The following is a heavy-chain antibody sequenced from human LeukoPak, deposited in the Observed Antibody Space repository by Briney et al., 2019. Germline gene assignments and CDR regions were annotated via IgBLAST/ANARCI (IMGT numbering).Heavy chain of an antibody. J-gene: IGHJ3*02. Sequence: GRSLRLSCAASGFSFDDYAMHWVWQAPGKGLEWVSGISWNSGSIGYADSVKGRFTISRDNAKNSLYLQMNSLRAEDMAMYYCAKSHAGSDAFDMWGQGTVVTVSS. CDR2: ISWNSGSI. CDR1: GFSFDDYA. V-gene: IGHV3-9*03. CDR3: AKSHAGSDAFDM. D-gene: IGHD1-26*01.